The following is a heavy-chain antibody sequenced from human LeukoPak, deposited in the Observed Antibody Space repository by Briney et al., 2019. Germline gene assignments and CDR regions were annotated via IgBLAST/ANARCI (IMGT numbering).Heavy chain of an antibody. CDR2: INAGNGNT. CDR3: ARLTSGSGTYLFDY. J-gene: IGHJ4*02. Sequence: GASVKVSCKASGYTFTSYAMHWVRQAPGQRLEWMGWINAGNGNTKYSQKFQGRVTITRDTSASTAYMELSSLRSEDTAVYYCARLTSGSGTYLFDYWGQGTLVTVSS. CDR1: GYTFTSYA. D-gene: IGHD3-10*01. V-gene: IGHV1-3*01.